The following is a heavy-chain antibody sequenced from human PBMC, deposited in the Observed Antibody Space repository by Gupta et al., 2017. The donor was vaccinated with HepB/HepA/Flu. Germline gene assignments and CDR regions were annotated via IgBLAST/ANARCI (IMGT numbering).Heavy chain of an antibody. V-gene: IGHV4-39*02. CDR3: ARAPPNIAPNWFDS. J-gene: IGHJ5*01. D-gene: IGHD6-13*01. CDR1: GDSISEGSYF. Sequence: QLQESGPGLVKPSGTLYLTCSVSGDSISEGSYFWGWIRQSPGTGLDYIGSIYSAGTTYYNPSLHSRVTISLDTSKNDFSLKLTYGTAADTAVYYFARAPPNIAPNWFDSWGPGTLVTVSS. CDR2: IYSAGTT.